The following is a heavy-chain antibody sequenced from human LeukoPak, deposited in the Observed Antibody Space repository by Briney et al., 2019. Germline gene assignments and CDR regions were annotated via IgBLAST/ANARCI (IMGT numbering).Heavy chain of an antibody. CDR3: AREGKPEYSSSSYAFDI. Sequence: PSETLSLTCTVSGGSISTYYWSWIRQPAGKGLEWIGRIYTGGSTNYNPSLKSRVTMSVDKSKNQFSLKLSSVTAADTAVYYCAREGKPEYSSSSYAFDIWGQGTMVTVSS. V-gene: IGHV4-4*07. CDR2: IYTGGST. J-gene: IGHJ3*02. D-gene: IGHD6-6*01. CDR1: GGSISTYY.